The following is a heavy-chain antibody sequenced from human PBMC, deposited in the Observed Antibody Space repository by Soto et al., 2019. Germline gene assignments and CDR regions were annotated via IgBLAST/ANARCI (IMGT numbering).Heavy chain of an antibody. D-gene: IGHD3-10*01. CDR2: VTPYGRS. J-gene: IGHJ3*02. CDR1: GGSFNSYF. CDR3: TTPGRSCPDSFDI. Sequence: SETLSLTCGVYGGSFNSYFWNWVRQPPGKGLEWIGEVTPYGRSNYNPSLKSRVTISKDTSKNHFSLEVISVTAADTAVYYCTTPGRSCPDSFDIWAQGAMVTV. V-gene: IGHV4-34*01.